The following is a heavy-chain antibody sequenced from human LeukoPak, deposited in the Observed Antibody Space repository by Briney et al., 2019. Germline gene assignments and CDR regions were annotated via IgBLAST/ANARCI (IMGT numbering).Heavy chain of an antibody. CDR2: IIPIFGTA. D-gene: IGHD3-9*01. Sequence: GSSVKLSCKASGGTFTIYAISWVRQAPGQRLEWRGKIIPIFGTANYAQKFQGRVTITTDESTSTAYMELSSLRSEDMAVYYCARAQSRNVLRYFDWSATSFDYWGQGTLVTVSS. CDR3: ARAQSRNVLRYFDWSATSFDY. V-gene: IGHV1-69*05. J-gene: IGHJ4*02. CDR1: GGTFTIYA.